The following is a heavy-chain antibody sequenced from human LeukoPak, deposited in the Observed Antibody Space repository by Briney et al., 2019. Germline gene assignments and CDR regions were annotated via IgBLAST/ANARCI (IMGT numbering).Heavy chain of an antibody. Sequence: SVKVSXKASGGTFSSYTISWVRQAPGQGLEWMGRIIPILGIANYAQKFQGRVTITADKSTSTAYMELSSLRSEDTAVYYCARAQDSSGYDAFDIWGQGTMVTVSS. CDR1: GGTFSSYT. V-gene: IGHV1-69*02. D-gene: IGHD3-22*01. J-gene: IGHJ3*02. CDR3: ARAQDSSGYDAFDI. CDR2: IIPILGIA.